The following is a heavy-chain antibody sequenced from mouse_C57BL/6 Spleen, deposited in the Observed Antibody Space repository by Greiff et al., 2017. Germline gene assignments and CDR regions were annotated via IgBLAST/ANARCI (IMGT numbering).Heavy chain of an antibody. D-gene: IGHD1-1*01. CDR2: LDPEDGDT. J-gene: IGHJ1*03. Sequence: EVQLQQSGAELVRPGASVKLSCTASGFNIKDYYMHWVKQRPEPGLEWIGRLDPEDGDTEYAPKFQGKATMTADTSSNTAYLQPSSLTSKDTAVYYCTTEDYGSRPYWYFDVWGTGTTVTVSS. CDR1: GFNIKDYY. CDR3: TTEDYGSRPYWYFDV. V-gene: IGHV14-1*01.